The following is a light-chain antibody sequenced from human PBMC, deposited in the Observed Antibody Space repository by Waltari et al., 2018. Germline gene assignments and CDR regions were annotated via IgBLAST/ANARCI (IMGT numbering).Light chain of an antibody. J-gene: IGLJ3*02. Sequence: QSALTQPASVSGSPGQSTTISCTGTSSAVGNYNLGSCDQQYPGKAPKVMIYDDHRRPSGVSDRFSGSKSGNTASLTISGVQAEDEADYYCCSYAGSYTWVFGGGTKLTVL. CDR2: DDH. CDR1: SSAVGNYNL. CDR3: CSYAGSYTWV. V-gene: IGLV2-23*01.